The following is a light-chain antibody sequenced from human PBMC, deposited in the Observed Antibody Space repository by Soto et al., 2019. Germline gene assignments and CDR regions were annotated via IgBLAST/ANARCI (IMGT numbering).Light chain of an antibody. J-gene: IGLJ1*01. CDR3: CSYADSTTYV. Sequence: QSALTQPASVSGSPGQSITISCTGTSSDVGTYNLVSWYQQHPGKAPKLMIYEGSKWPSGVSNRFSGSKSGNTASLTISGLQAEDEADDYCCSYADSTTYVFGTGTKVTVL. CDR1: SSDVGTYNL. CDR2: EGS. V-gene: IGLV2-23*01.